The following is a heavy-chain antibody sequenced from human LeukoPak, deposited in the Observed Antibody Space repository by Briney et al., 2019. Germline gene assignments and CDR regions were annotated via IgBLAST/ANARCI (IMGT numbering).Heavy chain of an antibody. CDR3: AKDLRGYYALEAFFDY. J-gene: IGHJ4*02. V-gene: IGHV3-23*01. CDR2: LSGSGGYT. CDR1: GFTFSGYA. D-gene: IGHD3-3*01. Sequence: GGSLRLSCVASGFTFSGYAMSWVRQAPGKGLEWVSGLSGSGGYTYYADSVKGRFTISRDNSNKTLYLQMNSLRAEDTAIYYCAKDLRGYYALEAFFDYWGQGTLVTVSS.